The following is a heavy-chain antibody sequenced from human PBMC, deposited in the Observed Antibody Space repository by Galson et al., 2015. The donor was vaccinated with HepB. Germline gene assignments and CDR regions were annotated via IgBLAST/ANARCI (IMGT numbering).Heavy chain of an antibody. CDR3: AREVSGFDY. CDR1: GLTFSSYG. J-gene: IGHJ4*02. CDR2: IWYDGTYK. Sequence: LRLSCAASGLTFSSYGMHWVRQAPGNGLEWVAAIWYDGTYKYYVESVKGRFTISRDNSKNTLHLQMNSLRAEDTAVYYCAREVSGFDYWGQGILVTVSS. V-gene: IGHV3-33*01. D-gene: IGHD5/OR15-5a*01.